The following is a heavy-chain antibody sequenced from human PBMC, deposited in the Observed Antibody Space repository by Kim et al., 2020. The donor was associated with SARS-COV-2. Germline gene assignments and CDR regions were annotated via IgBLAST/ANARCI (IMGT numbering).Heavy chain of an antibody. CDR1: GFTFSSYA. D-gene: IGHD2-2*01. CDR3: ARDGSPPVVVPAAIGNWFDP. J-gene: IGHJ5*02. Sequence: GGSLRLSCAASGFTFSSYAMHWVRQAPGKGLEWVAVISYDGSNKYYADSVKGRFTISRDNSKNTLYLQMNSLRAEDTAVYYCARDGSPPVVVPAAIGNWFDPWGQGTLVTVSS. CDR2: ISYDGSNK. V-gene: IGHV3-30-3*01.